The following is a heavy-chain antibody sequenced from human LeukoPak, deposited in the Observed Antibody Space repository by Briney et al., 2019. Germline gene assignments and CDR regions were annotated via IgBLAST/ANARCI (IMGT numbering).Heavy chain of an antibody. CDR1: GYRFSTYW. D-gene: IGHD2-2*01. CDR3: VRQGPTSSTSGGLGY. J-gene: IGHJ4*02. CDR2: VYPGDSDT. Sequence: GESLKISCKGSGYRFSTYWIGWVRQMPGKGLEWIGIVYPGDSDTRYSPSFKGQVTISVDKSISTAFLQWTSLKASDTAMFYCVRQGPTSSTSGGLGYWGQGTLVTVSS. V-gene: IGHV5-51*01.